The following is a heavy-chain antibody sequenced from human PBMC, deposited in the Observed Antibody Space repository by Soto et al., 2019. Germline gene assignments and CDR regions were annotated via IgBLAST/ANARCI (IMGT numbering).Heavy chain of an antibody. Sequence: PSQTLSLTCAISGDSVSSNSVVWNWIRQSPSRGLEWLGRTYYRSQWYYDYAVSVKSRISINPDTSKNQFSLQLNSLTPEDTAVYYCARKGNSGFDYWGQGTLVTVSS. J-gene: IGHJ4*02. CDR1: GDSVSSNSVV. V-gene: IGHV6-1*01. D-gene: IGHD6-19*01. CDR3: ARKGNSGFDY. CDR2: TYYRSQWYY.